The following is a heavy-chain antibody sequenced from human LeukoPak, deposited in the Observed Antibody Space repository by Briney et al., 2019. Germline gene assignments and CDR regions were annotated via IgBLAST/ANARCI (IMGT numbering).Heavy chain of an antibody. V-gene: IGHV3-9*01. CDR1: GFTFDDYA. J-gene: IGHJ4*02. Sequence: GGSLRLSCAASGFTFDDYAMHWVRQAPGKGLEWVSGISWNSGSIGYADSVKGRFTISRDNAKNSLYLQMNSLRAEDTALYYCAKPLSVVRGVIIPEYYFDYWGQGTLVTVSS. CDR3: AKPLSVVRGVIIPEYYFDY. D-gene: IGHD3-10*01. CDR2: ISWNSGSI.